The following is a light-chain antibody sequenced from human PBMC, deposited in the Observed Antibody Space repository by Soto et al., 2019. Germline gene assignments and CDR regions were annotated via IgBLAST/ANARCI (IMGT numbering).Light chain of an antibody. CDR1: QSISSSF. Sequence: VXXXSPGTLSLSPGERATLAFRASQSISSSFLAWYQQKPGQAPRLLISGASSRAADIPDRFSGSGSGTDFTLTINRLEPEDFAVYYCQQYDSSPRTFGQGTKVDI. CDR2: GAS. V-gene: IGKV3-20*01. J-gene: IGKJ1*01. CDR3: QQYDSSPRT.